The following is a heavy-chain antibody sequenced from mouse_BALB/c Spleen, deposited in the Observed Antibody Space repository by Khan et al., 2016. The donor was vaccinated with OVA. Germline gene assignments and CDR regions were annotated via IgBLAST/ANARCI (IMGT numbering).Heavy chain of an antibody. Sequence: QVQLQQSGPELVRPGVSVKISCKGSGYTFTDYAMYWVKQSHAKSLEWIGLISTYSGNTNYNPKFSGKATMTVDQSSSTAYMELARLTSEDSAIYDGARPAYDGYNDYWGQGTTLTVSS. D-gene: IGHD2-3*01. J-gene: IGHJ2*01. CDR2: ISTYSGNT. CDR1: GYTFTDYA. CDR3: ARPAYDGYNDY. V-gene: IGHV1S137*01.